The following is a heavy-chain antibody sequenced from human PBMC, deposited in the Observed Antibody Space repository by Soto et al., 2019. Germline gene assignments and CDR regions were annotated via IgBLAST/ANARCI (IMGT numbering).Heavy chain of an antibody. J-gene: IGHJ6*02. V-gene: IGHV3-23*01. CDR2: ISGSGGST. CDR3: ARVACNTIFGVGPSYGMDV. Sequence: PGGSLRLSCAASGFTFSSYAMSWVRQAPGKGLEWVSAISGSGGSTYYADSVKGRFTISRDNSKNTLYLQMNSLRAEDTAVYYCARVACNTIFGVGPSYGMDVWGQGTTVTVSS. D-gene: IGHD3-3*01. CDR1: GFTFSSYA.